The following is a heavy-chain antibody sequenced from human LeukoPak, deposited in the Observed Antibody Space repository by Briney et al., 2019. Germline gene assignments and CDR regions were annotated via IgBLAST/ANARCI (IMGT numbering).Heavy chain of an antibody. Sequence: SESLSLTCAVYGGSFSGYYWSWIRQPPGKGLEWIGEINHSGSTNYNPSLKSRVTISVDTSKNQFALKLISVTAADTAVHYCANIRRLKGGFDYWGQGTLVTVPS. J-gene: IGHJ4*02. CDR1: GGSFSGYY. CDR3: ANIRRLKGGFDY. D-gene: IGHD1-14*01. V-gene: IGHV4-34*01. CDR2: INHSGST.